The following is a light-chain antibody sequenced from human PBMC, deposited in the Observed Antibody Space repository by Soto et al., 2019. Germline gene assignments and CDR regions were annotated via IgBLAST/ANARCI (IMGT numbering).Light chain of an antibody. CDR3: SSYRSSNILV. Sequence: QSALTQPASVSGSPGQSITISCTGTSSDIGDYDYVSWYQQHAGKAPKLVIYEVSERPSGISNRFSGSKSGSTASLTISGLQAEDEAEYYCSSYRSSNILVFGTGTKLTVL. V-gene: IGLV2-14*01. J-gene: IGLJ1*01. CDR2: EVS. CDR1: SSDIGDYDY.